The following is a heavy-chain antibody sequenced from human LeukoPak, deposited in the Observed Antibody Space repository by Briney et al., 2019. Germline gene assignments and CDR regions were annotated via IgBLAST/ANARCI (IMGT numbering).Heavy chain of an antibody. CDR1: GGSISSYY. D-gene: IGHD1-26*01. CDR2: IYTSGST. J-gene: IGHJ4*02. CDR3: ARDDAAGIVGATPGDY. V-gene: IGHV4-4*07. Sequence: PSETLSLTCTVSGGSISSYYWSWIRQPAGKGLEWIGRIYTSGSTNYNPSLKSRVTMSVDTSKNQFSLKLSSVTAADTAVYYCARDDAAGIVGATPGDYWGQGTLVTVSS.